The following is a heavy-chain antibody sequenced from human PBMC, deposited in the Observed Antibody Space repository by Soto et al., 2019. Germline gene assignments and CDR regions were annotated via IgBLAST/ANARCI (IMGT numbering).Heavy chain of an antibody. J-gene: IGHJ6*04. CDR1: GFPFGDYA. D-gene: IGHD1-26*01. CDR2: IRSKAYGGTT. V-gene: IGHV3-49*04. Sequence: GGSLRLSCTASGFPFGDYAMSLVRQSPGKGLEWVGFIRSKAYGGTTEYAASVKGRFTISRDDSKSIAYLQMNSLKTEDTAVYYCTREWDRNYYYGMEVWGTGTTVTVSS. CDR3: TREWDRNYYYGMEV.